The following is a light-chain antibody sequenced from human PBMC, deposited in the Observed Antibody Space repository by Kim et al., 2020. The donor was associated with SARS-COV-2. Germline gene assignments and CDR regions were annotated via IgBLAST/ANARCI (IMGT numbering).Light chain of an antibody. CDR2: EVN. Sequence: GQSVTISCTGTSSDIGTYKYVSWYQQHPGRAPKLMIYEVNKRPSGVPDRFSGSKSGNTASLSISGLQAEDEADYYCCSYVGSYNWMFGGGTKVTVL. J-gene: IGLJ3*02. V-gene: IGLV2-11*01. CDR3: CSYVGSYNWM. CDR1: SSDIGTYKY.